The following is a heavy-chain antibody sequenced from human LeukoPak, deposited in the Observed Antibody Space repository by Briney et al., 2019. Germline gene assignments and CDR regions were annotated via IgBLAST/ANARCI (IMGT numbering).Heavy chain of an antibody. D-gene: IGHD2-15*01. Sequence: GGSLRLSCAASGFTFSDYNMRWIRQAPGKGLEWVSAISGSGGSTYYADSVKGRFTISRDNSKNTLYLQMNSLRAEDTAVYYCAKCSGGSCYSGYFDYWGQGTLVTVSS. CDR2: ISGSGGST. CDR3: AKCSGGSCYSGYFDY. J-gene: IGHJ4*02. V-gene: IGHV3-23*01. CDR1: GFTFSDYN.